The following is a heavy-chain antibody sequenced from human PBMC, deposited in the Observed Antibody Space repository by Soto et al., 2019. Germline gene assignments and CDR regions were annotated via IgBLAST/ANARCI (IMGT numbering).Heavy chain of an antibody. CDR2: ISSSSSYI. Sequence: EVQLVESGGGLVKPGGSLRLSCAASGFTFSSYSMNWVRQAPGKGLEWVSSISSSSSYIYYADSVKGRFTISRDNATNYLYLQKNSLRAEDTAVYYCARVHVRVFGVVTMPHGMDVWGQGTTVTVSS. J-gene: IGHJ6*02. V-gene: IGHV3-21*01. D-gene: IGHD3-3*01. CDR1: GFTFSSYS. CDR3: ARVHVRVFGVVTMPHGMDV.